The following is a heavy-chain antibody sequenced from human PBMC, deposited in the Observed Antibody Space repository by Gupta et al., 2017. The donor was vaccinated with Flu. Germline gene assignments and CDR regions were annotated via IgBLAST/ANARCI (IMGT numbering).Heavy chain of an antibody. V-gene: IGHV3-23*01. J-gene: IGHJ3*02. CDR3: AKPVGSSGWYALDAFDI. D-gene: IGHD6-19*01. CDR2: ISGSGGST. CDR1: GFTFSSYA. Sequence: EVQLLESGGGLVQPGGSLRLSCAASGFTFSSYAMSWVRQAPGKGLEWVSAISGSGGSTYYADSVKGRFTISKDNSKNTLYLQMNSLRAEDTAVYYCAKPVGSSGWYALDAFDIWGQGTMVTVSS.